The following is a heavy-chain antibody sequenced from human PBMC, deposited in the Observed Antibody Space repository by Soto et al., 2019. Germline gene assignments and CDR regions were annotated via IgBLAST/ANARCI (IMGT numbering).Heavy chain of an antibody. CDR2: IIPYNGNT. J-gene: IGHJ6*02. V-gene: IGHV1-18*01. D-gene: IGHD6-13*01. CDR3: ARDWIALEFQQPRGFYYYAMDV. Sequence: ASVKVSCKASGYTFTSYGISWVRQAPGQGLEWMGWIIPYNGNTNYAQKFQGRITITADTSTSTAYMELSRLMSEDTAVYFCARDWIALEFQQPRGFYYYAMDVWGQGTSVTVSS. CDR1: GYTFTSYG.